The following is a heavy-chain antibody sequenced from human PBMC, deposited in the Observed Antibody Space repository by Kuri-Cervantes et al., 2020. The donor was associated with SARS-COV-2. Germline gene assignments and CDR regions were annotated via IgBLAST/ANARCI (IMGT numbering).Heavy chain of an antibody. J-gene: IGHJ5*02. CDR1: GFTFSSYS. D-gene: IGHD3-3*01. Sequence: AESLRLSCAVSGFTFSSYSMSWVRQAPGKGLEWVSSISSSSSYIYYADSAKGQITISRDNAKHTVYLQMNSLRAEDTAVYHCARVLQGAIGVAWNTMGHLGNWFDPWGQGTLVTVSS. CDR3: ARVLQGAIGVAWNTMGHLGNWFDP. CDR2: ISSSSSYI. V-gene: IGHV3-21*01.